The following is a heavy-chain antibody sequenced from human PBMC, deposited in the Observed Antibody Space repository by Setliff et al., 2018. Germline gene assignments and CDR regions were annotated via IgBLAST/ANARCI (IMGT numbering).Heavy chain of an antibody. Sequence: PSETLSLTCTVSGDSMSGASIWSWIRQPPGKGLEFMGYVFPNGATKYDPSLKSRVTISIHMSWNQFSLRLSSLTAADTAVYYCARGAPQRSSFDSRYMDVWDKGATVTVSS. CDR1: GDSMSGAS. CDR3: ARGAPQRSSFDSRYMDV. CDR2: VFPNGAT. V-gene: IGHV4-59*12. D-gene: IGHD1-1*01. J-gene: IGHJ6*03.